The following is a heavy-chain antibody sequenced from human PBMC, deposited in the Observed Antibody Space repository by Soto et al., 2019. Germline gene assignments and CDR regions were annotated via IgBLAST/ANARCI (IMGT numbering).Heavy chain of an antibody. Sequence: QVQLQESGPGLVKPSETLSLTCTVSGGSISSYYWSWIRQPPGKGLEWIGYIYYSGSTNYNPSLRSRVTISVDTSKNQFSLKLSSVTAADTAVYYCARHDGYSGYAQGFDYWGQGTLVTVSS. V-gene: IGHV4-59*08. CDR2: IYYSGST. J-gene: IGHJ4*02. CDR1: GGSISSYY. D-gene: IGHD5-12*01. CDR3: ARHDGYSGYAQGFDY.